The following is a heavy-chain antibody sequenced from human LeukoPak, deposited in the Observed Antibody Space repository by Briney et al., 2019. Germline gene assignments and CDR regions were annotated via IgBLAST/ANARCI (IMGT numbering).Heavy chain of an antibody. D-gene: IGHD3-10*01. CDR3: ARGPMFGSGSYYNY. CDR2: IIPIFGTA. J-gene: IGHJ4*02. Sequence: VASVKVSCKASGGTFSSYAISWVRQAPGQGLEWMGGIIPIFGTANYAQKFQGRVTITTDESTSTAYMELSSLRSEDTAVYYCARGPMFGSGSYYNYWGQGTLATVSS. CDR1: GGTFSSYA. V-gene: IGHV1-69*05.